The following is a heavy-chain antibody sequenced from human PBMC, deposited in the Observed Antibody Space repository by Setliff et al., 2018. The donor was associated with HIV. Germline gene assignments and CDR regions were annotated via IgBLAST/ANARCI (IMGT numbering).Heavy chain of an antibody. Sequence: GESLKISCKGFGYSFSDNWIGWVRQMPGKGLEWMGIIYPDDSATRYSPSFQGQVTISADKSINTAYLRWRSLRASDTAIYFCAKHGFVRKSPYNWFDSWGQGTLVTVSS. CDR1: GYSFSDNW. CDR3: AKHGFVRKSPYNWFDS. J-gene: IGHJ5*01. D-gene: IGHD2-21*01. V-gene: IGHV5-51*01. CDR2: IYPDDSAT.